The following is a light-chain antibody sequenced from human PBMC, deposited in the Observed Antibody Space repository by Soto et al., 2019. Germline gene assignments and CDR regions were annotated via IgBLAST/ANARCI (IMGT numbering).Light chain of an antibody. CDR1: QSVSIN. CDR3: QQYTDWPPSYT. V-gene: IGKV3-15*01. CDR2: GAS. J-gene: IGKJ2*01. Sequence: EIVMTQSPATLSVSPGERATLSCRASQSVSINLAWYQQKPGQAPRLLIYGASTRANGVPARFSGSGSGTELTLTISSLQSEDFAIYFCQQYTDWPPSYTFGQGTKLDIK.